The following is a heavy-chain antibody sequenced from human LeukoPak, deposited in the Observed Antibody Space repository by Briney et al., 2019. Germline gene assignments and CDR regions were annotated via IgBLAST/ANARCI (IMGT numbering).Heavy chain of an antibody. V-gene: IGHV3-30*02. CDR3: ARTDSGYAHDAFDI. J-gene: IGHJ3*02. D-gene: IGHD5-12*01. Sequence: GGSLRLSCAASGFTFNNNGMHWVRQAPGKGLEWVAFIRYDGIYKYYADSVKGRFSISRDNAKNSLYLQMNSLRAEDTAVYFCARTDSGYAHDAFDIWGQGTMVTVSS. CDR1: GFTFNNNG. CDR2: IRYDGIYK.